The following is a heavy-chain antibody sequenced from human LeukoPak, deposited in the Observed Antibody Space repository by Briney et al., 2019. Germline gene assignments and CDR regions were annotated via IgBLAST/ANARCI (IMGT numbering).Heavy chain of an antibody. D-gene: IGHD3-22*01. CDR2: VNTNTGNP. CDR3: ASCNDSSGYFAY. CDR1: GYTFTDYA. Sequence: ASVKVSCRPSGYTFTDYAINWVRQAPGQGLEYMGWVNTNTGNPTYAQGFTGRFVFTSDSSVSTAYLQITSLRADDSAIYFCASCNDSSGYFAYWGQGTLVTVSS. V-gene: IGHV7-4-1*02. J-gene: IGHJ4*02.